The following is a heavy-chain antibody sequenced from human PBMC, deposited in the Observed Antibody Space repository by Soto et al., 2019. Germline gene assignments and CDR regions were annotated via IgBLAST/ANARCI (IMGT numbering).Heavy chain of an antibody. Sequence: QVQLVESGGGVVQPGRSLRLSCAASGFTFCSYAMHWVRQAPGKGLEWVAVISYDGSNKYYADSVKGRFTISRDNSKNTLYLQMNSLRAEDTAVYYCARGDDYGDRKADWGQGTLVTVSS. V-gene: IGHV3-30-3*01. D-gene: IGHD4-17*01. J-gene: IGHJ4*02. CDR2: ISYDGSNK. CDR1: GFTFCSYA. CDR3: ARGDDYGDRKAD.